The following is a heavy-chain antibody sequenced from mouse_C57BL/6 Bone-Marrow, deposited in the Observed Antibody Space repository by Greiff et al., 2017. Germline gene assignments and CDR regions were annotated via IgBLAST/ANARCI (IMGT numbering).Heavy chain of an antibody. Sequence: EVKLMESGEGLVKPGGSLKLSCAASGFTFSSYAMSWVRQTPEKRLEWVAYISSGGDYIYYADTVKGRFTISRDNARNTLYLQMSSLKSEDTAMYYCTRVSYYYGSSAWFAYWGQGTLVTVSA. J-gene: IGHJ3*01. D-gene: IGHD1-1*01. V-gene: IGHV5-9-1*02. CDR2: ISSGGDYI. CDR1: GFTFSSYA. CDR3: TRVSYYYGSSAWFAY.